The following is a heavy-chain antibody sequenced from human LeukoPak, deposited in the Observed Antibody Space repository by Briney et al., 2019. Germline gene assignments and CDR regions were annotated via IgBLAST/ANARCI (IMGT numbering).Heavy chain of an antibody. CDR3: ARGQEWLNWFDP. J-gene: IGHJ5*02. Sequence: ASVKVSCKASGYTFTGYYMHWVRQAPGQGLEWMGRINPNSGGTNYAQKFQGMVTMTRDTSISTAYMELSRLRSDDTAVCYCARGQEWLNWFDPWGQGTLVTVSS. CDR2: INPNSGGT. V-gene: IGHV1-2*06. CDR1: GYTFTGYY. D-gene: IGHD5-12*01.